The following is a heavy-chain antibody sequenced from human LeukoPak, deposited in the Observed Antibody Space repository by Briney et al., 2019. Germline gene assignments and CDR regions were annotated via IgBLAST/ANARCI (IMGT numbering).Heavy chain of an antibody. J-gene: IGHJ6*03. CDR2: ISSSRSII. D-gene: IGHD3-3*01. Sequence: GGSLRLSCAASGFTFSNYDMNWVRQAPGKGLEWVSYISSSRSIIFYADSVKGRFTISRDNAKNSLYLQMNSLRDEDTAVYYCARDGRYYDFWNAYSNYYYYMDVWGKGTTVTVSS. V-gene: IGHV3-48*02. CDR3: ARDGRYYDFWNAYSNYYYYMDV. CDR1: GFTFSNYD.